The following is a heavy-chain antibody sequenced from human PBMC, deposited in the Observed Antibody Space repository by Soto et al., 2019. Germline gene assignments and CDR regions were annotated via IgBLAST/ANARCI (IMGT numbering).Heavy chain of an antibody. CDR3: ATDLNWPNY. J-gene: IGHJ4*01. D-gene: IGHD1-20*01. CDR1: QISFSSYW. Sequence: EEQLVESGGGLVQPGGSLKLSCVVSQISFSSYWMTWVRQAPGKGLVCVANINQGGSEKYYEDSVKGRFTISRDNTKNSLYLHMNSMRAEDTAVYYGATDLNWPNYWGHGTLVAVSS. CDR2: INQGGSEK. V-gene: IGHV3-7*01.